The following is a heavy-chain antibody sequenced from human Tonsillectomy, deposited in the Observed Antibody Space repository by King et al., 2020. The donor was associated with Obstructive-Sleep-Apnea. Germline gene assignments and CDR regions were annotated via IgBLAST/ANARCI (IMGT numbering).Heavy chain of an antibody. J-gene: IGHJ4*02. Sequence: VQLQESGPGLVKPSETLSLTCTVSSGSIIGYYWSWIRQPPGKGLEWIGNVYYSGSTNYNPSLKSRVTISVDTSKNQFSLKLNSVTAADTAVYFCARMRHSTEPFDSWVQGTLVTVSS. CDR3: ARMRHSTEPFDS. CDR2: VYYSGST. D-gene: IGHD1-14*01. CDR1: SGSIIGYY. V-gene: IGHV4-59*08.